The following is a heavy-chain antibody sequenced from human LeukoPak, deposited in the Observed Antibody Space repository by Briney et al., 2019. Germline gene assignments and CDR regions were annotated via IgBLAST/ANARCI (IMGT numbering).Heavy chain of an antibody. CDR2: INGDGTST. J-gene: IGHJ4*02. V-gene: IGHV3-74*01. CDR3: AKVFHSSSWYSFDY. CDR1: GFTFSNYF. D-gene: IGHD6-13*01. Sequence: GGSLRLSCSASGFTFSNYFMHWVRQAPGEGLVWVSRINGDGTSTIYADSVKGRFTISRDNAKNTLYLQMNSLRAEDTAVYYCAKVFHSSSWYSFDYWGQGTLVTVSS.